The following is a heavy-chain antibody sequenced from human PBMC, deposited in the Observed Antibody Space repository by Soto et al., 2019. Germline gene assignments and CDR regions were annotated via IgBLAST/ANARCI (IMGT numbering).Heavy chain of an antibody. J-gene: IGHJ6*02. CDR2: IYSGGST. V-gene: IGHV3-66*01. CDR1: GFTVSSNY. D-gene: IGHD2-2*01. Sequence: GGSLRLSCAASGFTVSSNYMSWVRQAPGKGLEWVSVIYSGGSTYYADSVKGRFTISRDNSKNTLYLQMNSLRAEDTAVYYCARALGYCISTSCYGYYYYGMDVWGQGTTVTVSS. CDR3: ARALGYCISTSCYGYYYYGMDV.